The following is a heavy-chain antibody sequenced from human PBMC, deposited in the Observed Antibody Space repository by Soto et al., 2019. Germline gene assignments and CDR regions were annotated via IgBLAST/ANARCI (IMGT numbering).Heavy chain of an antibody. V-gene: IGHV1-69*13. CDR1: GGTFSSYA. CDR3: ARDRAATGSDAFDI. D-gene: IGHD2-15*01. CDR2: IIPIFGTA. Sequence: SVKVSCKASGGTFSSYAISWVRQAPGQGLEWMGGIIPIFGTANYAQKFQGRVTITADESTSTAYMELSSLRSEDTAVYYCARDRAATGSDAFDIWGQGTMVTVSS. J-gene: IGHJ3*02.